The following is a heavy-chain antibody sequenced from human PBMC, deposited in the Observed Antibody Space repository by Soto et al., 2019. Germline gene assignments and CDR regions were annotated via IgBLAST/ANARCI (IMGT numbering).Heavy chain of an antibody. CDR3: SRQRDCSSTSCLDYFYHGMDV. Sequence: PGGSLRLSCAASGFTFSNAWMNWVRQAPGKGLEWVGRIMSRSTGGTTHYAAPVKGRFTISRDDSKTTVYLQMNSLRTEDSAVYYCSRQRDCSSTSCLDYFYHGMDVWGQGTTVTVSS. J-gene: IGHJ6*02. CDR1: GFTFSNAW. CDR2: IMSRSTGGTT. V-gene: IGHV3-15*07. D-gene: IGHD2-2*01.